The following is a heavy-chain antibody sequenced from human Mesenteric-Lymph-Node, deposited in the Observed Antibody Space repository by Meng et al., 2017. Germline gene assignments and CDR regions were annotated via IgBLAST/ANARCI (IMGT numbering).Heavy chain of an antibody. V-gene: IGHV4-4*02. CDR2: FFHSGIT. CDR1: GASISWGTW. J-gene: IGHJ4*02. D-gene: IGHD2-15*01. CDR3: TKNGAYSLEY. Sequence: QVQLPESGPGRVYPSGTLPLPCSFSGASISWGTWWSWVRQPPGKGLQWIGEFFHSGITNYNPSLKSRATISVDTSKNHFSLELSSVTAADTAVYYCTKNGAYSLEYWGQGALVTVSS.